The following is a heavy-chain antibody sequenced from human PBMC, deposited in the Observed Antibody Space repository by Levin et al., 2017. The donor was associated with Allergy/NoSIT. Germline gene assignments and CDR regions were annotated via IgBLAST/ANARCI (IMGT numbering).Heavy chain of an antibody. CDR2: INGDGSST. V-gene: IGHV3-74*01. CDR1: GFTFSTYW. CDR3: ADMSGGYDAFDI. J-gene: IGHJ3*02. Sequence: GGSLRLSCAASGFTFSTYWMHWVRQAPGQGLVWVSRINGDGSSTSYADSVKGRLTISRDNAKNTLYLQMNSLRGEDTAVYYCADMSGGYDAFDIRGQGTMVTVSS. D-gene: IGHD2-15*01.